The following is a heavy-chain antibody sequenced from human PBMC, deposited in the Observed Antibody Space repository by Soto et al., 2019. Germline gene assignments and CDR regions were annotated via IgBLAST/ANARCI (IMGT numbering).Heavy chain of an antibody. CDR3: AKRVAYSSSSAYFDY. CDR1: GFPLSSYG. J-gene: IGHJ4*02. Sequence: EGALRRSFTASGFPLSSYGISWVRQATGKGLEWVSSINDSGDTYYGDSVKGRFTISRDNSKNTLYLQMNSLSAEDTAVYYCAKRVAYSSSSAYFDYWAQGTLVTISS. D-gene: IGHD6-6*01. V-gene: IGHV3-23*01. CDR2: INDSGDT.